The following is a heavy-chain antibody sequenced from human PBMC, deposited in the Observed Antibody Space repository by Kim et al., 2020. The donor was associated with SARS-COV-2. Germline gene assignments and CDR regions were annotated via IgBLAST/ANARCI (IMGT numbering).Heavy chain of an antibody. J-gene: IGHJ5*02. CDR1: GGSISSYY. Sequence: SETLSLTCTVSGGSISSYYWSWIRQPPGKGLEWIGYIYYSGSTNYNPSLKSRVTISVDTSKNQFSLKLSSVTAADTAVYYCARAYGSGSYCFDAWGQGT. CDR3: ARAYGSGSYCFDA. CDR2: IYYSGST. V-gene: IGHV4-59*01. D-gene: IGHD3-10*01.